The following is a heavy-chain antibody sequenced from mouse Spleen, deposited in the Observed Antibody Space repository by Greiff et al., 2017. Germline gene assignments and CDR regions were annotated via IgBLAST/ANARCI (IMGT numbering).Heavy chain of an antibody. D-gene: IGHD1-1*01. V-gene: IGHV14-4*01. J-gene: IGHJ3*01. CDR2: IDPENGDT. CDR3: TTGGSALAY. CDR1: GFNIKDDY. Sequence: EVQLVESGAELVRPGASVKLSCTASGFNIKDDYMHWVKQRPEQGLEWIGWIDPENGDTEYASKFQGKATITADTSSNTAYLQLSSLTSEDTAVYYCTTGGSALAYWGQGTLVTVSA.